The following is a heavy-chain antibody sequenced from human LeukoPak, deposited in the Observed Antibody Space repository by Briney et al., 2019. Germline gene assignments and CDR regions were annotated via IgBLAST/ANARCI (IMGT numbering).Heavy chain of an antibody. CDR3: ASDMGATGSGPDYYFDY. CDR2: INPNSGGT. J-gene: IGHJ4*02. V-gene: IGHV1-2*02. D-gene: IGHD1-26*01. CDR1: GYTFTGYY. Sequence: ASVKVPCKASGYTFTGYYMHWVRQAPGQGLEWMGWINPNSGGTNYAQKFQGRVTMTRDTSISTAYMELSRLRSDDTAVYYCASDMGATGSGPDYYFDYWGQGTLVTISS.